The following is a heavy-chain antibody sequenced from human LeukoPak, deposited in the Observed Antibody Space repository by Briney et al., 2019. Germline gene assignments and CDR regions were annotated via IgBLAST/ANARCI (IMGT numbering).Heavy chain of an antibody. V-gene: IGHV1-18*01. J-gene: IGHJ3*02. CDR2: ISAYNGNT. CDR3: ARDTLRYFDWLLGYDAFDI. D-gene: IGHD3-9*01. Sequence: EASVKVSCKASGGTFSSYAISWVRQAPGQGLEWMGWISAYNGNTNYAQKLQGRVTMTTDTSTSTAYMELRSLRSDDTAVYYCARDTLRYFDWLLGYDAFDIWGQGTMVTVSS. CDR1: GGTFSSYA.